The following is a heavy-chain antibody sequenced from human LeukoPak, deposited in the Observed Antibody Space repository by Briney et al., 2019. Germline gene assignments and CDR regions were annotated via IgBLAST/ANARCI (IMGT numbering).Heavy chain of an antibody. J-gene: IGHJ4*02. Sequence: SETLSLTCSVSGGSISGYYWNWIRQPAGKGLEWIGRMFTSGSANYNPSLGSRVTMSTDTSKNHVSLKLSSATAADTAVYYCARLYCSGGACLFDHWGQGTPVTVSS. CDR1: GGSISGYY. V-gene: IGHV4-4*07. CDR2: MFTSGSA. D-gene: IGHD2-15*01. CDR3: ARLYCSGGACLFDH.